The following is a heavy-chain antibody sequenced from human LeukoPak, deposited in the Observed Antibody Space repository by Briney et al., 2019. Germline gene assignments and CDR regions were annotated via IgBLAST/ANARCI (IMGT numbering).Heavy chain of an antibody. D-gene: IGHD1-14*01. CDR3: ARDRNPHMDV. CDR2: INSRSSTI. J-gene: IGHJ6*03. V-gene: IGHV3-48*01. CDR1: EFTFSTYS. Sequence: GGSLRLSCAASEFTFSTYSMNWVRQAPGKGLEWVSYINSRSSTIYYADSVKGRFTISRDNSKNILYLQMNSLRAEDTAVYYCARDRNPHMDVWGKGTTVTVSS.